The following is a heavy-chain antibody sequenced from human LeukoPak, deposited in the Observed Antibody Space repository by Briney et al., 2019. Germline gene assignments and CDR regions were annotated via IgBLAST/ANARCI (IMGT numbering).Heavy chain of an antibody. CDR2: IYYSGST. D-gene: IGHD4-17*01. V-gene: IGHV4-59*01. CDR3: ARVATVFHYYYYMDV. CDR1: GGSISSYY. Sequence: SETLSLTCTVSGGSISSYYWSWIRQPPGKGLEWIGYIYYSGSTNYNPSLKSRVTISVDTSKNQFSLKLSSVTAADTAVYYCARVATVFHYYYYMDVWGKGTTVTVSS. J-gene: IGHJ6*03.